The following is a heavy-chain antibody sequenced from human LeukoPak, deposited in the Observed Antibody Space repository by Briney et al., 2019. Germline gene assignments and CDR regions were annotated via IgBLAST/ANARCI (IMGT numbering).Heavy chain of an antibody. CDR1: GGSISSYY. CDR3: VRGGIVGTTARIPLFDY. CDR2: IYYSGST. V-gene: IGHV4-59*01. Sequence: SSETLSLTCTVSGGSISSYYWSWVRQPPGKGLEWIGYIYYSGSTNYNPSLKSRVTMSVDTSKNQFSLKLSSVTAADTAVYYCVRGGIVGTTARIPLFDYWGQGTLVTVSS. D-gene: IGHD1-26*01. J-gene: IGHJ4*02.